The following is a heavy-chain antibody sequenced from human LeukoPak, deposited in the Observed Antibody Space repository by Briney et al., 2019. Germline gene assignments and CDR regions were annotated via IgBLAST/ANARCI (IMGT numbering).Heavy chain of an antibody. CDR2: IYYSGST. CDR1: GGSISSSSYY. V-gene: IGHV4-39*01. J-gene: IGHJ3*02. D-gene: IGHD2-2*01. Sequence: SETLSLTCTVSGGSISSSSYYWGWIRQPPGKGLEWIGSIYYSGSTYYNPSLKSRVTISVDTSKNQFSLKLSSVTAADTAVYYCARRSPRATYQLLGHDAFDIWGQGTMVTISS. CDR3: ARRSPRATYQLLGHDAFDI.